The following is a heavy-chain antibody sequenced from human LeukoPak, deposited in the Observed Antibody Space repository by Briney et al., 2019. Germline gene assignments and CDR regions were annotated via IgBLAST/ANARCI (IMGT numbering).Heavy chain of an antibody. J-gene: IGHJ5*02. CDR2: ISSSSYI. Sequence: GGSLRLSCAASGFTFSSYSMNWVRQAPGKGLEWVSSISSSSYIYYADPVKGRFTISRDNAKNSLYLQMNSLRAEDTAVYYCARDRIVVVVAAIREGFDPWGQGTLVTVSS. V-gene: IGHV3-21*01. CDR1: GFTFSSYS. CDR3: ARDRIVVVVAAIREGFDP. D-gene: IGHD2-15*01.